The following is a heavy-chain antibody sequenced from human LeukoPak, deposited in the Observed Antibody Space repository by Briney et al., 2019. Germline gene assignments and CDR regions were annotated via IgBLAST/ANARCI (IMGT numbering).Heavy chain of an antibody. D-gene: IGHD1-26*01. CDR3: ARHGVDSGSYHLDY. CDR1: GYSFTSYW. Sequence: GESLKISCKGSGYSFTSYWIDWVRQMPGEGLEWMGIIYPGDSDTRYSPSFQGQVTTSAAKSLSTAYLQWSSLKASDTAMYYCARHGVDSGSYHLDYWGQGTLVTVSS. V-gene: IGHV5-51*01. J-gene: IGHJ4*02. CDR2: IYPGDSDT.